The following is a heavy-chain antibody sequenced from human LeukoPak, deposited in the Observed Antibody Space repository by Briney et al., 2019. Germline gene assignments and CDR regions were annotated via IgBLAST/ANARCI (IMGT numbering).Heavy chain of an antibody. Sequence: GGSLRLSCAASGFTFDDYAMRWVRQAPGKGLEWVSGISWNSGSIGYADSVKGRFTISRDNAKNTLYLQMNSLRAEDTAVYYCARDYRLYCSSTSCYFHWGQGTLVTVSS. CDR2: ISWNSGSI. CDR3: ARDYRLYCSSTSCYFH. D-gene: IGHD2-2*01. V-gene: IGHV3-9*01. J-gene: IGHJ4*02. CDR1: GFTFDDYA.